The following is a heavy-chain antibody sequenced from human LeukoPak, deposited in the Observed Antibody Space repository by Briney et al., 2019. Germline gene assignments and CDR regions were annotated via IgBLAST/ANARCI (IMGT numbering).Heavy chain of an antibody. CDR3: AREGPYSGRWYYFDY. D-gene: IGHD6-13*01. V-gene: IGHV4-4*07. CDR1: GGSMRSYF. Sequence: PSETLSLTCTVSGGSMRSYFWSWIRQPARQGLEWIGRIYSSGNTNYNPSLKSRVTMSVDTSKNQFSLKLTSVTAADTAFYYCAREGPYSGRWYYFDYWGQGIPVTVSS. J-gene: IGHJ4*02. CDR2: IYSSGNT.